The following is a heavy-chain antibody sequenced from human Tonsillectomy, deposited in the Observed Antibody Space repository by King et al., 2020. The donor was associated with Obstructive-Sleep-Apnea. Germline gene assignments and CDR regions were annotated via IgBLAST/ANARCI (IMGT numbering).Heavy chain of an antibody. J-gene: IGHJ5*02. CDR1: GGSISNYS. CDR3: ARDRAGVGSSWYRGNTKYNWFDP. Sequence: QLQLQESGPGLVKPSETLSLTCTVSGGSISNYSWSWIRQPAGKGLEWIGHIYISGSTNYNPSLKSRVTMSVDTSKNQFSLKLSSVTAADTAMYYCARDRAGVGSSWYRGNTKYNWFDPWGQGTLVTVSS. D-gene: IGHD6-13*01. CDR2: IYISGST. V-gene: IGHV4-4*07.